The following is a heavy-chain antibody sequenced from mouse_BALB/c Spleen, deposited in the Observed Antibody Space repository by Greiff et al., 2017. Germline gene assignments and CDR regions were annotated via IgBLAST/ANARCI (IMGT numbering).Heavy chain of an antibody. CDR2: ISTYNGNT. CDR3: ARGCTTVVATGDY. D-gene: IGHD1-1*01. Sequence: QVQLQQSGPEVVRPGVSVKISCKGSGYTFTDYAMHWVKQSHAKSLEWIGVISTYNGNTNYNQKFKGKATLTVDKSSSTAYMELRSLTSEDSAVYYCARGCTTVVATGDYWGQGTTLTVSS. CDR1: GYTFTDYA. J-gene: IGHJ2*01. V-gene: IGHV1-67*01.